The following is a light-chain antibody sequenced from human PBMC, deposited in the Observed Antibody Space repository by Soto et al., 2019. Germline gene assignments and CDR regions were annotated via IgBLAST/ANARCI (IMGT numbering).Light chain of an antibody. V-gene: IGLV2-11*01. Sequence: QSALTQPRSVSGSPGQSVTISCTGTSSDVGGYNYVSWYQQHPGKAPKLMIYDVSKPPTGVPDRFSGSKSGTTASLSISGRQGEYEADYYCGSYAGSYTWVFGGGTKLTVL. CDR2: DVS. CDR1: SSDVGGYNY. CDR3: GSYAGSYTWV. J-gene: IGLJ3*02.